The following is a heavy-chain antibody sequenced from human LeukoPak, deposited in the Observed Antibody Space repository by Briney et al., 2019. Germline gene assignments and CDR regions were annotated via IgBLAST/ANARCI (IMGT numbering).Heavy chain of an antibody. CDR1: GFTFSSYG. D-gene: IGHD3-3*01. CDR2: IWYDGSNK. CDR3: ASPLLEWLVVNPDY. J-gene: IGHJ4*02. Sequence: PGRSLRLSCAASGFTFSSYGMHWVRQAPGKGLEWVAVIWYDGSNKYYADSVKGRFTISRDNSKNTLYLQMNSLRAEDTAVYYCASPLLEWLVVNPDYWGQGTLVTVSS. V-gene: IGHV3-30*19.